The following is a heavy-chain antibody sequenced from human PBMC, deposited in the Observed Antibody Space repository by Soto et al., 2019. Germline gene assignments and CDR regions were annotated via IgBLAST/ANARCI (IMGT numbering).Heavy chain of an antibody. Sequence: QVQLVQSGAEVKKPGASVKVSCKASGYTFTSYDINWVQQATGQGLEWMGWMNPTSGNKGYAHKFQGRVTMTRNTSISKAYMELSSLRSEDTAVYYCARGAGWFGDAWGVDWFDPWGQGTLVTVSS. CDR1: GYTFTSYD. J-gene: IGHJ5*02. V-gene: IGHV1-8*01. D-gene: IGHD3-10*01. CDR2: MNPTSGNK. CDR3: ARGAGWFGDAWGVDWFDP.